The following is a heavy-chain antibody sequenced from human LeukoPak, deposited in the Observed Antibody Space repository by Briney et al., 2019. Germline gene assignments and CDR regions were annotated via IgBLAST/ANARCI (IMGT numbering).Heavy chain of an antibody. CDR3: ARESPDY. Sequence: GGSLRLSCAASGFTFSSYAMSWVRQAPGKGLEWVAVIWYDGSNKYYADSVKGRSTISRDNSKNTLYLQMNSLRAEDTAVYYCARESPDYWGQGTLVTVSS. CDR1: GFTFSSYA. J-gene: IGHJ4*02. V-gene: IGHV3-33*08. CDR2: IWYDGSNK.